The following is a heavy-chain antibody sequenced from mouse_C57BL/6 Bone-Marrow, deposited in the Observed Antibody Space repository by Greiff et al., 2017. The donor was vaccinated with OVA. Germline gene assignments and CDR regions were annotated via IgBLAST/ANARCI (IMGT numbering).Heavy chain of an antibody. V-gene: IGHV2-6*01. J-gene: IGHJ3*01. CDR1: GFSFTSYG. D-gene: IGHD1-1*01. CDR2: IWGVGSS. Sequence: VKLVESGPGLVAPSQTLSITCTVSGFSFTSYGVDWVRQSPGKGLEWLGVIWGVGSSTYKSALKSRLSISTDNSKIQVCLKMNGLQTDDTAMYYCASHYYGSLDYWGQGTLVTVSA. CDR3: ASHYYGSLDY.